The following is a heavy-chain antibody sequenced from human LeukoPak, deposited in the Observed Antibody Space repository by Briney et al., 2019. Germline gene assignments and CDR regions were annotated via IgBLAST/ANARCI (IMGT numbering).Heavy chain of an antibody. D-gene: IGHD5-18*01. V-gene: IGHV1-2*02. CDR2: INPNSGGT. CDR3: AREEDVDTAMVTDY. CDR1: GYTFTGYY. Sequence: ASVKVSCKASGYTFTGYYMHWVRQAPGQGLEWMGWINPNSGGTNYAQKFQGRVTMTRDTSISTAYMELSRLRSDDTAVYHCAREEDVDTAMVTDYWGQGTLVTVSS. J-gene: IGHJ4*02.